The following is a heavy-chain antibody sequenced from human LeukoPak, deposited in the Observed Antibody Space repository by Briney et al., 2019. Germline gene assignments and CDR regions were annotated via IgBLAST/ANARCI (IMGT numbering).Heavy chain of an antibody. CDR1: GYTFADYY. V-gene: IGHV1-2*02. CDR3: ARVSTSGYRDWLDP. J-gene: IGHJ5*02. Sequence: GASVEVSCKTSGYTFADYYIHWVRQAPGQGLEWMGWIYPKSGGTNSAQKFQGRVTMTRDTSISTAYMELSRLRFDDPAVYYCARVSTSGYRDWLDPWGQGTLVTVSS. D-gene: IGHD3-9*01. CDR2: IYPKSGGT.